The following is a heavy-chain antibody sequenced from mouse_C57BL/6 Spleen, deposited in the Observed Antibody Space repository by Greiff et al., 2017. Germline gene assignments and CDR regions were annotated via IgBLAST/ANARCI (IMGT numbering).Heavy chain of an antibody. Sequence: QVQLQQSGAELVKPGASVKISCKASGYAFSSYWMNWVKQRPGKGLEWIGQIYPGDGDTNYNGKFKGKATLTADKSSSTAYMQRSSLTSEDSAVYFCARDYYGSAWFADWGQGTLVTVSA. CDR1: GYAFSSYW. D-gene: IGHD1-1*01. CDR3: ARDYYGSAWFAD. J-gene: IGHJ3*01. CDR2: IYPGDGDT. V-gene: IGHV1-80*01.